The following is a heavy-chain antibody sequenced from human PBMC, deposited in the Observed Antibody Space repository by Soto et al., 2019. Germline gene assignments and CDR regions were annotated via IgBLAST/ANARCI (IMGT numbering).Heavy chain of an antibody. CDR3: ARDKIPGLFDY. Sequence: QVQLQQWGAGLLKPSETLSLTCAVYGGSFSGYYWTWIRQPPGTGLEWIGEINHSGSTTYNPSLKSRVTISVATPNNQFSLTLTSVTAADTAVYYCARDKIPGLFDYWCQGTLVTVSS. D-gene: IGHD2-21*01. J-gene: IGHJ4*02. V-gene: IGHV4-34*01. CDR2: INHSGST. CDR1: GGSFSGYY.